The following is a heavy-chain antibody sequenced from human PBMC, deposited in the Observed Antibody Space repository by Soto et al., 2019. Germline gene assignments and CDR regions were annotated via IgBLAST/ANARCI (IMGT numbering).Heavy chain of an antibody. Sequence: SETLSLTCTVSGGSISSYYWSWIRQPPGKGLEWIGYIYSSGSTNCNPSLKSRITISVDTSKNQFSLKLSSVTAADTAVYYCARGGSSWLEYFQHWGQGTPVTVSS. J-gene: IGHJ1*01. CDR3: ARGGSSWLEYFQH. D-gene: IGHD6-13*01. V-gene: IGHV4-59*01. CDR2: IYSSGST. CDR1: GGSISSYY.